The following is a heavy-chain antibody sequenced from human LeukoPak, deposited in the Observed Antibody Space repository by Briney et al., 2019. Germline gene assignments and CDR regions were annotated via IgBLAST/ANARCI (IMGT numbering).Heavy chain of an antibody. V-gene: IGHV3-30-3*01. CDR1: GFTFSSYA. CDR2: ISYDGSNK. Sequence: GGSLRLSCAASGFTFSSYAMHWVRQAPGKGLEWVAVISYDGSNKYYADSVKGRFTISRDNSKNTLYLQMNSLRAEDTAVYYCARVGTPPAKWYYYGSGTDYYYYGMDVWGQGTTVTVSS. CDR3: ARVGTPPAKWYYYGSGTDYYYYGMDV. D-gene: IGHD3-10*01. J-gene: IGHJ6*02.